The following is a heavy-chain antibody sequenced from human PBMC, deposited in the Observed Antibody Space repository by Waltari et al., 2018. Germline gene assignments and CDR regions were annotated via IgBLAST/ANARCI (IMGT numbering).Heavy chain of an antibody. CDR3: ATGGITMVRGDTFDY. J-gene: IGHJ4*02. V-gene: IGHV1-24*01. CDR1: GYTLTELS. D-gene: IGHD3-10*01. CDR2: VEPEDGET. Sequence: QVQLVQSGAEVKKPGASVKVSCKVSGYTLTELSMHWVRQAPGKGLEWMGGVEPEDGETSYAQKFQGRVTMTEDTSTDTAYMELSSLRSEDTAVYYCATGGITMVRGDTFDYWGQGTLVTVSS.